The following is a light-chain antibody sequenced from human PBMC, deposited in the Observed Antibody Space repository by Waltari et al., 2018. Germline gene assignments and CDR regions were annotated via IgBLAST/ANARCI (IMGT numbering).Light chain of an antibody. CDR2: DVT. J-gene: IGLJ1*01. CDR1: RSDVGASNY. Sequence: QSALTQPASVSGSPGQSITISCTGTRSDVGASNYVSWYQQHPGKAPKLMIYDVTKRPSGVSGRFSGSKSGNTASLTISGLQAEDEADYYCSSYISGVTLYVFGTGTKVTVL. V-gene: IGLV2-14*03. CDR3: SSYISGVTLYV.